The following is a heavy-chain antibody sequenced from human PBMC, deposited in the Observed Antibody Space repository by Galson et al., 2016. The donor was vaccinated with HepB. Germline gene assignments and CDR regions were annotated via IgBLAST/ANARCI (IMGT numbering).Heavy chain of an antibody. CDR2: IYHTGST. J-gene: IGHJ4*02. CDR1: GFSFSSSW. CDR3: ARGARPLTAVMHRRGHLDC. Sequence: SLRLSCAASGFSFSSSWMHWVRQAPGKGLEWIGEIYHTGSTNYNPSLKSRVTISLDTSRTRFSLKLRSVTAADTAVYYCARGARPLTAVMHRRGHLDCWGQGTLVTVSS. V-gene: IGHV4-4*02. D-gene: IGHD4-17*01.